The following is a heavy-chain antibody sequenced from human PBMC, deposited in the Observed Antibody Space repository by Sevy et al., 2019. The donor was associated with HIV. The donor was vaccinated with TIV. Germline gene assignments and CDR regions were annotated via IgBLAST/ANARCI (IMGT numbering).Heavy chain of an antibody. V-gene: IGHV3-30*03. Sequence: GGSLRLSCEVSGFTLDTYVMHWVRQAPGKGLEWVAGLSYDETVKYYGESVKGRFTISRDNSKNILYLQMNSLRDEDTAVYYCARDPHEIMLSGSYYLYWGQGTRVTVSS. CDR2: LSYDETVK. CDR1: GFTLDTYV. D-gene: IGHD1-26*01. J-gene: IGHJ4*02. CDR3: ARDPHEIMLSGSYYLY.